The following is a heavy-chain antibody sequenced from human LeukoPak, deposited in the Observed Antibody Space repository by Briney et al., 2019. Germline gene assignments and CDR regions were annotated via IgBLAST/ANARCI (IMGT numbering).Heavy chain of an antibody. CDR1: GFTFSSYG. J-gene: IGHJ4*02. D-gene: IGHD6-13*01. CDR3: AKDRRQLANFDY. CDR2: FGGGGGPT. V-gene: IGHV3-23*01. Sequence: GSLRLSCVASGFTFSSYGMSWVRQAPGKGLEWVSGFGGGGGPTYYADSVKGRFTISRDNSKNTLYLQMNSLRADDTAVYYCAKDRRQLANFDYWGQGTLVTVSS.